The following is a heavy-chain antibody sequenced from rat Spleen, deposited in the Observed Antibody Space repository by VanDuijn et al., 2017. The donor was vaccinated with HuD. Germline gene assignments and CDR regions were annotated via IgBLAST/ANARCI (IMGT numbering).Heavy chain of an antibody. J-gene: IGHJ3*01. V-gene: IGHV5-7*01. Sequence: EVQLVESGGGLVQPGRSLKLSCAASGFTFTDYNMAWVRQAPMKGLEWVATFSYDDHNTYYRDSVKGRFTISRDNAKRALYLQMDSLRSEDTATYYCVRQELRRLYWFAYWGQGTLVTVSS. CDR2: FSYDDHNT. CDR1: GFTFTDYN. D-gene: IGHD1-11*01. CDR3: VRQELRRLYWFAY.